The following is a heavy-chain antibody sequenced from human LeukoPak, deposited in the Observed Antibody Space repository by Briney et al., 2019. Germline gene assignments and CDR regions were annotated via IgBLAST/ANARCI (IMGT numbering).Heavy chain of an antibody. J-gene: IGHJ4*02. CDR2: INPSGTST. CDR1: GYTFSTYS. CDR3: ARVPNSAGSGSYS. V-gene: IGHV1-46*01. Sequence: ASVKVSCKASGYTFSTYSMHCVRQAPGQGLEWMGIINPSGTSTTHAQKFQGRVTMTTDMSTSTVYMELSSLRSDDTAVYYCARVPNSAGSGSYSWGQGTLVTVSS. D-gene: IGHD3-10*01.